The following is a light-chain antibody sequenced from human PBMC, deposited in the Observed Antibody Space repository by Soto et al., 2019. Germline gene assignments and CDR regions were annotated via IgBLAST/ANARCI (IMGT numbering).Light chain of an antibody. CDR1: SSDVGAYKF. CDR3: CSYTTSNTWV. J-gene: IGLJ3*02. V-gene: IGLV2-14*01. Sequence: QSALTQPASVSGSPGQSITISCTGTSSDVGAYKFVSWYQQHPGKAPKLMIFEVNSRPSGVSNRFSGSKSDNTASLTICGLQAADEADYHCCSYTTSNTWVFGGGTKVTVL. CDR2: EVN.